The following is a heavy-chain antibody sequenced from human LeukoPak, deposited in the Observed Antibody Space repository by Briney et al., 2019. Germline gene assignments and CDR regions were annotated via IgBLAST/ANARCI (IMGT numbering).Heavy chain of an antibody. J-gene: IGHJ4*02. D-gene: IGHD6-19*01. CDR3: ARDPLAVATHFDY. V-gene: IGHV3-30-3*01. Sequence: GGSLRLSCAASGFTFSSYAMHWVRQAPGKGLEWVAVISYDGSNKYYADSVKGRFTISRDNSKNTLYLQMNSLRAKDTAVYYCARDPLAVATHFDYWGQGTLVTVSS. CDR1: GFTFSSYA. CDR2: ISYDGSNK.